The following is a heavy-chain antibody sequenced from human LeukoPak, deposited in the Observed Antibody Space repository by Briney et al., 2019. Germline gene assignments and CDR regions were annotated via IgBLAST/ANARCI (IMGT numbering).Heavy chain of an antibody. D-gene: IGHD3-16*02. V-gene: IGHV1-69*13. CDR1: GYTFPSYF. J-gene: IGHJ4*02. CDR3: AGGVDYVWGSYRLTDLYYFDY. Sequence: SVKVSCKASGYTFPSYFMHWVRQAPGQGLEWMGGIIPIFGTANYAQKFQGRVTITADESTGTAYMELSSLRSEDTAVYYCAGGVDYVWGSYRLTDLYYFDYWGQGTLVTVSS. CDR2: IIPIFGTA.